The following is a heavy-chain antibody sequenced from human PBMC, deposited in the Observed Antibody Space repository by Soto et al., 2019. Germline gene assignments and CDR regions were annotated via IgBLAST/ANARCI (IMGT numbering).Heavy chain of an antibody. CDR2: IVVGSGNT. Sequence: SVKVSCKVSRFTFASSTVQWVRQARGQRLECIGWIVVGSGNTNYAQKFQERVTISRDMSTRTAYMELSSLTSEDTAVYYCAAGYLNWFDPWGQGTLVTVSS. CDR3: AAGYLNWFDP. J-gene: IGHJ5*02. V-gene: IGHV1-58*01. CDR1: RFTFASST. D-gene: IGHD3-16*02.